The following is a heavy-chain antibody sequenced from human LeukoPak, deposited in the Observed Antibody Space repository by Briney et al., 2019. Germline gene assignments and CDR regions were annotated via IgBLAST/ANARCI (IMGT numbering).Heavy chain of an antibody. CDR1: GFTFSTKS. V-gene: IGHV3-48*04. D-gene: IGHD3-10*01. Sequence: RAGGSLRLSCAVSGFTFSTKSMNWVGQAPGKGLEWVSYITADSGTTYYADSVKGRFTISRDNAKNTLYLQMNSLRAEDTAVYYCARDHPHVGDMIRGVTLSLAFDYWGQGTLVTVSS. CDR3: ARDHPHVGDMIRGVTLSLAFDY. J-gene: IGHJ4*02. CDR2: ITADSGTT.